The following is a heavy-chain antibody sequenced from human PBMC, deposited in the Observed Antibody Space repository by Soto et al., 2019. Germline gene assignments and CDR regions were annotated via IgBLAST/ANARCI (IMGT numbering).Heavy chain of an antibody. D-gene: IGHD3-3*01. CDR2: IYYSGST. V-gene: IGHV4-31*03. Sequence: SETLSLTCTVSGGSTSSGGYYWSWIRQHPGKGLEWIGYIYYSGSTYYNPSLKSRVTISVDTSKNQFPLKLSSVTAADTAVYYCARGYDFWSGGNWFDPWGQGTLVTVSS. CDR1: GGSTSSGGYY. J-gene: IGHJ5*02. CDR3: ARGYDFWSGGNWFDP.